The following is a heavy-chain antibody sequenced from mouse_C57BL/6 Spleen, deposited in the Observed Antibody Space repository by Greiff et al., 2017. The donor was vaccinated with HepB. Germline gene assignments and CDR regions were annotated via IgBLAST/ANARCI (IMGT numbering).Heavy chain of an antibody. J-gene: IGHJ4*01. CDR2: IWSDGST. D-gene: IGHD2-1*01. Sequence: QVQLKESGPGLVAPSQSLSITCTVSGFSLTSYGVHWVRQPPGKGLEWLVVIWSDGSTTYNSALKSRLSISKDNSKSQVFLKMNSLQTDDTAMYYCARHRGNPYYYAMDYWGQGTSVTVSS. CDR1: GFSLTSYG. CDR3: ARHRGNPYYYAMDY. V-gene: IGHV2-6-1*01.